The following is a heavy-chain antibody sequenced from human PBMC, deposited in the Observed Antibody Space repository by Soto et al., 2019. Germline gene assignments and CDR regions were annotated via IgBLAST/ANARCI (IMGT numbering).Heavy chain of an antibody. CDR3: AREAWTVVVPVRGYMDV. V-gene: IGHV4-34*01. Sequence: SETLSLTCAVYGGSFSGYYWSWIRQPPGKGLEWIGEINHSGSTNYNPSLKSRVTISVDTSKNQFSLKVSSVTDADTAVYYCAREAWTVVVPVRGYMDVWGKGTTVTVSS. J-gene: IGHJ6*03. D-gene: IGHD2-2*01. CDR1: GGSFSGYY. CDR2: INHSGST.